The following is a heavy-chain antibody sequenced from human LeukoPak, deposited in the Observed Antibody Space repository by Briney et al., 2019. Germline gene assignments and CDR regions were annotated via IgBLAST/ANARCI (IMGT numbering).Heavy chain of an antibody. CDR2: ISGDGGST. CDR3: AKDSGPAVTDYPSINWFDP. V-gene: IGHV3-43*02. J-gene: IGHJ5*02. Sequence: PGGSLRLSCAASGFTFDDYAMHWVRQAPGKGLEWVSLISGDGGSTYFADSVKGRFTISRDNSKNSLYLQMNSLRTEDTALYYCAKDSGPAVTDYPSINWFDPWGQGTLVTVSS. D-gene: IGHD4-17*01. CDR1: GFTFDDYA.